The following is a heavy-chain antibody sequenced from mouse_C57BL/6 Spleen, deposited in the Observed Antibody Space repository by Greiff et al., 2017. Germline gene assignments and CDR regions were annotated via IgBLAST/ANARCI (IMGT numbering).Heavy chain of an antibody. V-gene: IGHV5-2*01. CDR2: INSDGGST. CDR3: ARHAYYGNGAMDY. D-gene: IGHD2-10*01. J-gene: IGHJ4*01. Sequence: EVKLMESGGGLVQPGESLKLSCESNEYEFPSHDMSWVRKTPEKRLELVAAINSDGGSTYYPDTMERRFIISRDNTKTTLYLQMSSLRSEDTAVYYCARHAYYGNGAMDYWGQGTSVTVSS. CDR1: EYEFPSHD.